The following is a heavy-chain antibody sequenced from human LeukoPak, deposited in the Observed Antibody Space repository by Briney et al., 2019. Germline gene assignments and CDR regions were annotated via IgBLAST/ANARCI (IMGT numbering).Heavy chain of an antibody. CDR3: ATTLTRDSSGSYGALDY. J-gene: IGHJ4*02. D-gene: IGHD6-19*01. V-gene: IGHV3-21*01. CDR1: GFTFSNYA. CDR2: ISSLSDYI. Sequence: KTGRSLRLSCAASGFTFSNYAMHWVRQAPGKGLEWVSSISSLSDYIYYADSLKGRFTISRDNAKNSLYLQMNSLRVEDTAVYYCATTLTRDSSGSYGALDYWGQGTLVTVSS.